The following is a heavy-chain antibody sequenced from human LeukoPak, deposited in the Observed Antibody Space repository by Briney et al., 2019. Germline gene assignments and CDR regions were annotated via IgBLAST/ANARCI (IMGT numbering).Heavy chain of an antibody. CDR2: TYYRSTWYN. V-gene: IGHV6-1*01. CDR3: ARRLTQYDCFDP. CDR1: GDSVSSNSVT. Sequence: SQTLSLTCAISGDSVSSNSVTWNWIKQSPSRGLEWLGRTYYRSTWYNDYAVSVRGRITVNPDTSKNQFSLHLNSVTPEDTAVYYCARRLTQYDCFDPWGQGILVTVSS. J-gene: IGHJ5*02. D-gene: IGHD2-2*01.